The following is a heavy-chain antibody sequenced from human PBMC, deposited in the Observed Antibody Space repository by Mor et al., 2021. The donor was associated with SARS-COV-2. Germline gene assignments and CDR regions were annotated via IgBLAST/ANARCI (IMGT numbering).Heavy chain of an antibody. V-gene: IGHV3-30*01. Sequence: SVKGRFTISRDKSKNTLYLQMNSLRAEDTAVYYCARGGAIGYYYYGMDVWGQGTTVTVSS. CDR3: ARGGAIGYYYYGMDV. D-gene: IGHD3-3*01. J-gene: IGHJ6*02.